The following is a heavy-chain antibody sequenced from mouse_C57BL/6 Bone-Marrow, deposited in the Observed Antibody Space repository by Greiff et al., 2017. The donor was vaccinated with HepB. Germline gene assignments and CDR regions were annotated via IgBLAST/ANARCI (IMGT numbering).Heavy chain of an antibody. CDR1: GYTFTSYW. CDR3: ASWSWGGYFDY. V-gene: IGHV1-64*01. Sequence: QVQLKQPGAELVKPGASVKLSCKASGYTFTSYWMHWVKQRPGQGLEWIGMIHPNSGSTNYNEKFKSKATLTVDKSSSTAYMQLSSLTSEDSAVSYCASWSWGGYFDYWGQGTTLTVSS. D-gene: IGHD4-1*01. CDR2: IHPNSGST. J-gene: IGHJ2*01.